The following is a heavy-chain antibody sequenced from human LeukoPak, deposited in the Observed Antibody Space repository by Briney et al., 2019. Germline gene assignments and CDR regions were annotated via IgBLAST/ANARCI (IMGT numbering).Heavy chain of an antibody. CDR3: AGSLGYCTSNVCYLKY. J-gene: IGHJ4*02. D-gene: IGHD2-8*01. Sequence: GGSLRLSCAASEFTFNNNGMHWVRQAPGKGLEWVAFIRYDGIYKYYADSVKGRFTIFRDKSKTTLFLQMDSLRAEDTAVYYCAGSLGYCTSNVCYLKYWGQGTLVTVSS. CDR2: IRYDGIYK. CDR1: EFTFNNNG. V-gene: IGHV3-30*02.